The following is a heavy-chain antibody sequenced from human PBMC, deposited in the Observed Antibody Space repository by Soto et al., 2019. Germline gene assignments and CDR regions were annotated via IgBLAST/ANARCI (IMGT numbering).Heavy chain of an antibody. CDR2: ISGSGGST. Sequence: EVQLLESGGGLVQPGGSLRLSCAASGFTFSSYAMSWVRQAPGKGLEWVSAISGSGGSTYYADSVKGRFTISRDNSKNTPYLQMNSLRAEDTAVYYCARIPHLVQQLIDYWGQGTLVTVSS. D-gene: IGHD6-13*01. CDR3: ARIPHLVQQLIDY. CDR1: GFTFSSYA. V-gene: IGHV3-23*01. J-gene: IGHJ4*02.